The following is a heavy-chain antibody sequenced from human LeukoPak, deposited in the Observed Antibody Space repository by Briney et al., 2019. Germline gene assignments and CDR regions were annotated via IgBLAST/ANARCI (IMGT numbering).Heavy chain of an antibody. J-gene: IGHJ4*02. CDR3: AKDPIFSGSYGVFDY. CDR2: IIDSGNSI. V-gene: IGHV3-23*01. D-gene: IGHD1-26*01. Sequence: GGSLRLSCAASGFTFSSCAMSWVRQAPGKGLEWVSTIIDSGNSIYYANSAEGRFTISRDNSKNTLYLQMNSLRAGDTAVYYCAKDPIFSGSYGVFDYWGLGTLVTVSS. CDR1: GFTFSSCA.